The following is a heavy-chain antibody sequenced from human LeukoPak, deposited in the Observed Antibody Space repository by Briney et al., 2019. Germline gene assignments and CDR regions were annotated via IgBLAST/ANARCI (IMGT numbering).Heavy chain of an antibody. Sequence: ASVKVSCKASGYTFTSYDINWVRQATGQGPEWMGWMNPNSGNTGYAQKFQGRVTITRNTSISTAYMELSSLRSEDTAVYYCARVLSGWHENYYYYYYMDVWGKGTTVTVSS. CDR1: GYTFTSYD. CDR3: ARVLSGWHENYYYYYYMDV. D-gene: IGHD6-19*01. CDR2: MNPNSGNT. V-gene: IGHV1-8*03. J-gene: IGHJ6*03.